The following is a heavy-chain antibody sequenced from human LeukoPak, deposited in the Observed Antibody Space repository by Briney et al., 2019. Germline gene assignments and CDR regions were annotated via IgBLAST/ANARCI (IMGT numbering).Heavy chain of an antibody. CDR3: VRDTRSYYLDY. J-gene: IGHJ4*02. CDR2: IWYDGSNK. Sequence: GGSLRLSCAASGFTVSSNYMSWVRQAPGKGLEWVAVIWYDGSNKEYADSVKGRFTISRDNPKNTLYLQMNSLRVEDTAVYYCVRDTRSYYLDYWGQGTPVTVSS. CDR1: GFTVSSNY. D-gene: IGHD1-26*01. V-gene: IGHV3-33*08.